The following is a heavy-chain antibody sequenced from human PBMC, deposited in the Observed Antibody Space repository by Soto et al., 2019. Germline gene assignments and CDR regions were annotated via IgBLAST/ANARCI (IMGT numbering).Heavy chain of an antibody. J-gene: IGHJ6*02. D-gene: IGHD2-2*01. CDR3: ETRPVGALLVPAAFGMDD. V-gene: IGHV1-24*01. CDR2: FDPEDGET. Sequence: ASVKVSCKVSGYTLTELSMHWVRQAPGKGLEWMGGFDPEDGETIYAQKFQGRVTMTEDTSTDTAYMELSSLRSEDTAEYNCETRPVGALLVPAAFGMDDWGQGTTVTVSS. CDR1: GYTLTELS.